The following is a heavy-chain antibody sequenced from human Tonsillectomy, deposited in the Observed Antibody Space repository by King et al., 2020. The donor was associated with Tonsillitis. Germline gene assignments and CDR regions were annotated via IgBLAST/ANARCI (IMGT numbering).Heavy chain of an antibody. Sequence: ELVESGGGVVQPGRSLRLSCAASGFTFSSYGMHWVRQAPGKGLEWVAVISYDGSNKYYADSVKGRFTISRDNSKNTLYLQMNSLRAEDTAVYYCAKDYSWLWVGEPFDYWGQGTLVTVSS. CDR1: GFTFSSYG. D-gene: IGHD3-10*01. CDR2: ISYDGSNK. V-gene: IGHV3-30*18. J-gene: IGHJ4*02. CDR3: AKDYSWLWVGEPFDY.